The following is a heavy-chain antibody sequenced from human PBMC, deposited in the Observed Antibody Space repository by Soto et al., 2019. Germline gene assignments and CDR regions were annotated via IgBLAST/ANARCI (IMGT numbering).Heavy chain of an antibody. CDR2: ISGSGGST. V-gene: IGHV3-23*01. Sequence: PGGSLRLSCAASGFTFSSYAMSWVRQAPGKGLEWVSAISGSGGSTYYADSVKGRFTISRDNSKNTLYLQMNSLRAEDTAVYYCAKANVGDYYDSSGYFDYWGQGTLVTSPQ. J-gene: IGHJ4*02. CDR1: GFTFSSYA. CDR3: AKANVGDYYDSSGYFDY. D-gene: IGHD3-22*01.